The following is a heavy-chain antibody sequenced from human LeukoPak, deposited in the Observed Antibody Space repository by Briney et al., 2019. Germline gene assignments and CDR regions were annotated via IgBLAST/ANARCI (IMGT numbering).Heavy chain of an antibody. Sequence: KSGGSLRLSCAASGFTFSSYSMNWVRQAPGKGLEWVSSISSSSSYIYYADSVKGRFTISRDNAKNSLYLQMNSLRAEDTAVYYCARDLKGLELFLDDGLLSLGIAWGQGTLVTVSS. D-gene: IGHD1-7*01. CDR3: ARDLKGLELFLDDGLLSLGIA. CDR2: ISSSSSYI. V-gene: IGHV3-21*01. J-gene: IGHJ5*02. CDR1: GFTFSSYS.